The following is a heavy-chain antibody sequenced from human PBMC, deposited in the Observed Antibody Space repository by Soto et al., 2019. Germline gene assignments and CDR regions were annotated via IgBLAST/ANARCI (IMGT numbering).Heavy chain of an antibody. CDR1: GFTFSSYA. CDR2: ISYDGSNK. Sequence: QVQLVESGGGVVQPGRSLRLSCAASGFTFSSYAMHWVRQAPGKGLEWVAVISYDGSNKYYADSVKGRFTISRDNSKNTLYLQMNRLRADDTAVYYCARAYEGDYFDYWGQGTLVTVSS. CDR3: ARAYEGDYFDY. D-gene: IGHD3-16*01. J-gene: IGHJ4*02. V-gene: IGHV3-30-3*01.